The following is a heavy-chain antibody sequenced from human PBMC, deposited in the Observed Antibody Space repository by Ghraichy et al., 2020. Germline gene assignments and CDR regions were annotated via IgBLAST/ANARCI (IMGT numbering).Heavy chain of an antibody. CDR2: ISYDGSSK. Sequence: LSLTCAASGFTFSNYGMHWVRQAPGKGLEWVAVISYDGSSKFYADSVKGRFTISRDNSKNTLYLQLNSLRAEDTAVYYCAKGFSGSYYTSYYYYGVDVWGQGTTLTVSS. CDR3: AKGFSGSYYTSYYYYGVDV. J-gene: IGHJ6*02. CDR1: GFTFSNYG. D-gene: IGHD1-26*01. V-gene: IGHV3-30*18.